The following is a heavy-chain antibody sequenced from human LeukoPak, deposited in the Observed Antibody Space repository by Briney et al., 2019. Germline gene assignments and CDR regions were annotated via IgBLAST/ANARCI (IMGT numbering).Heavy chain of an antibody. CDR3: AKRADDSNYFDY. J-gene: IGHJ4*02. Sequence: PGGSLRLSCAASGFTFSSYAMSGVRPAPGRGREWVSAISGSGGSTYYAHSVKSRFTLSRDNSKNTLSMQIYSLRAEATAVYFCAKRADDSNYFDYWGQGTLVTVSS. V-gene: IGHV3-23*01. D-gene: IGHD4-11*01. CDR2: ISGSGGST. CDR1: GFTFSSYA.